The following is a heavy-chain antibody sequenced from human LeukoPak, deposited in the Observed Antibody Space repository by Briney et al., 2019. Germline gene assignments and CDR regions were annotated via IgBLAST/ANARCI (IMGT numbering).Heavy chain of an antibody. CDR2: ICGSGDNT. V-gene: IGHV3-23*01. CDR3: AKRPSYSSTWYSFDY. Sequence: PGGSLRLSCVASGFTFSSYATSGVPQAPGRGLDWVSTICGSGDNTYYADSVKGPFTISRDNSKNTLYLQMNGLRAEDTAVYYCAKRPSYSSTWYSFDYWGQGTLVTISS. J-gene: IGHJ4*02. D-gene: IGHD6-13*01. CDR1: GFTFSSYA.